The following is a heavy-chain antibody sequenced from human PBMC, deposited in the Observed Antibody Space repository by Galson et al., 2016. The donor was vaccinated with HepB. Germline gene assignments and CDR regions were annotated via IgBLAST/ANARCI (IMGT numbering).Heavy chain of an antibody. J-gene: IGHJ5*02. CDR2: INEDGSGK. V-gene: IGHV3-7*01. CDR3: ARGSPVTGVA. CDR1: GFNFGIYW. Sequence: SLRLSCAASGFNFGIYWVTWVRQAPGMGPEWVANINEDGSGKYYVDSVRGRFTVSRDNAKNSLYLQSNSLRADDTAVYYCARGSPVTGVAWGQGTLVTVSS. D-gene: IGHD4-17*01.